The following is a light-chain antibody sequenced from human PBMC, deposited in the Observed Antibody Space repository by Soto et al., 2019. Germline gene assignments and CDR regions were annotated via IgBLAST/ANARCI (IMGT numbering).Light chain of an antibody. J-gene: IGKJ1*01. V-gene: IGKV1-39*01. Sequence: DIQMTQSPSSLSASVGDRATITCRASQSVSSYLHWYQQKPGKAPKLLIYTASSLQSGVPSRFSGSGSGTDFTLTISNLQPEDSATYFCQQSYSAPPAFGQGTKVEVK. CDR1: QSVSSY. CDR2: TAS. CDR3: QQSYSAPPA.